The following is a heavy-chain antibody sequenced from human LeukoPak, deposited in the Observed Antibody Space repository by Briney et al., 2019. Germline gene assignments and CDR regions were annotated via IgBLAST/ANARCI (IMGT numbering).Heavy chain of an antibody. CDR3: ASGYSYGFDY. Sequence: PETLSLTCTVSGGSVSSGSYYWSWIRQPPGKGLEWIGYIYYSGSTNYNPSLKSRVTISVDTSKNQFSLKLSSVTAADTAVYYCASGYSYGFDYWGQGTLVTVSS. CDR1: GGSVSSGSYY. J-gene: IGHJ4*02. D-gene: IGHD5-18*01. V-gene: IGHV4-61*01. CDR2: IYYSGST.